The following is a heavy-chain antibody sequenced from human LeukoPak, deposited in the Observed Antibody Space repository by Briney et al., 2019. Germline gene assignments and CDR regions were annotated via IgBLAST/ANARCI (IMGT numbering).Heavy chain of an antibody. CDR1: GYSFTSRW. CDR3: ATFSNYGDFFDF. D-gene: IGHD4-17*01. CDR2: IYPDDTDI. V-gene: IGHV5-51*01. Sequence: GESLKISCQGSGYSFTSRWIAWVRQMPGKGLEWMGIIYPDDTDIRYNPSFQGQVTMSADKSVNVGYLQWSSLKASDTAMYYCATFSNYGDFFDFWGQGTLVTVSS. J-gene: IGHJ4*02.